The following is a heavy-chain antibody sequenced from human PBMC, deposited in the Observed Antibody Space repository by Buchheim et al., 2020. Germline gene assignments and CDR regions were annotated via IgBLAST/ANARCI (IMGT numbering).Heavy chain of an antibody. CDR3: ARDSDGEGSHRIMDV. D-gene: IGHD3-10*01. Sequence: QVQLQESGPGLVKPSETLSLTCTVSGGSISSYNWSWIRQPPGKGLEWIGYIYYSGSTNYNPSLKSRVTISVDTAKNQFSLQLSSVTAADTSVYYCARDSDGEGSHRIMDVWGQGTT. CDR2: IYYSGST. CDR1: GGSISSYN. V-gene: IGHV4-59*01. J-gene: IGHJ6*02.